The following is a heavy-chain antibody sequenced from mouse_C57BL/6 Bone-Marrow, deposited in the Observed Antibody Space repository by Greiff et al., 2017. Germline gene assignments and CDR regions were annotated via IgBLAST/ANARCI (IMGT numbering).Heavy chain of an antibody. CDR2: IWSGGST. CDR3: ASLYYGSSYGYFDV. D-gene: IGHD1-1*01. CDR1: GFSLTSYG. J-gene: IGHJ1*03. V-gene: IGHV2-2*01. Sequence: VQLQESGPGLVQPSQSLSITCTVSGFSLTSYGVHWVRQSPGKGLEWLGVIWSGGSTDYNAAFISRLSISKDNSKSQVFFKMNSLQADDTAIYYCASLYYGSSYGYFDVWGTGTTVTVSS.